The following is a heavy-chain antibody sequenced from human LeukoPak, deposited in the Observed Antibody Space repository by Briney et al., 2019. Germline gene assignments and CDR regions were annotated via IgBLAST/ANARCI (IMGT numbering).Heavy chain of an antibody. D-gene: IGHD3-22*01. V-gene: IGHV4-61*02. CDR2: LYTDGST. CDR1: GDSINSRNSF. CDR3: ARDFRAQDGSGYYYTFAFDI. Sequence: SGTLSLTCTVSGDSINSRNSFWSWIRQPAGKGLEWIGRLYTDGSTSYNPSLESRGTISVDTSKNQFSLELSSVTAADTAVYYCARDFRAQDGSGYYYTFAFDIWGQGTMVTVSS. J-gene: IGHJ3*02.